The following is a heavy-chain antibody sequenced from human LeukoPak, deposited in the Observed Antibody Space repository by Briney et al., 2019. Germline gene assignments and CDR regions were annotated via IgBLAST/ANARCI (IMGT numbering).Heavy chain of an antibody. Sequence: PGGSLRLSCAASGFTVSSNYMSWVRQAPGKGLEWVSVIYGGGSTYYADSVKGRFTISRDNSKSTLYLQMNSLRAEDTAVYYCARGDSYDTTIDYWGQGTLVTVSS. CDR1: GFTVSSNY. CDR2: IYGGGST. CDR3: ARGDSYDTTIDY. V-gene: IGHV3-66*02. J-gene: IGHJ4*02. D-gene: IGHD5-12*01.